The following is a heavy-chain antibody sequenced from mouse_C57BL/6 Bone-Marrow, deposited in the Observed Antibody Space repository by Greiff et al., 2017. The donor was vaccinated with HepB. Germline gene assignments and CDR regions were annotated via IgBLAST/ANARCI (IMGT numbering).Heavy chain of an antibody. Sequence: VQLQQSGAELVKPGASVKMSCKASGYTFTTYPIEWMKQNHGKSLEWIGNFHPYNDDTKYNEKFKGKATLTVEKSSSTVYLELSRVTSDDSAVYYCARRIFYYGSSLTYWYFDVWGTGTTVTVSS. CDR2: FHPYNDDT. CDR3: ARRIFYYGSSLTYWYFDV. V-gene: IGHV1-47*01. CDR1: GYTFTTYP. J-gene: IGHJ1*03. D-gene: IGHD1-1*01.